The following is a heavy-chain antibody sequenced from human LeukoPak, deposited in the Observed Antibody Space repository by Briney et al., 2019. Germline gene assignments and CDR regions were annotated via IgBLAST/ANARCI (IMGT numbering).Heavy chain of an antibody. D-gene: IGHD5-12*01. CDR2: IYSGGST. CDR1: GFTFSSSA. V-gene: IGHV3-53*01. Sequence: PGGSLRLSCAASGFTFSSSAMSWVRQAPGKGLEWVSVIYSGGSTNYADSVRGRFTISRDNSKNTLYLQMNSLRDEDTAVYYCARGRYEISAAMDVWGQGTTVTVSS. CDR3: ARGRYEISAAMDV. J-gene: IGHJ6*02.